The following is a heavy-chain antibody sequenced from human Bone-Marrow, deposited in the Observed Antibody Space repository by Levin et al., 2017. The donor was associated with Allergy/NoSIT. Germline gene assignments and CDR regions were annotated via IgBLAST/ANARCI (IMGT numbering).Heavy chain of an antibody. CDR3: ARAAAGPGGDY. CDR1: GYTFTSYG. V-gene: IGHV1-18*01. D-gene: IGHD6-13*01. J-gene: IGHJ4*02. CDR2: ISAYNGNT. Sequence: GESLKISCKASGYTFTSYGISWVRQAPGQGLEWMGWISAYNGNTNYAQKLQGRVTMTTDTSTSTAYMELRSLRSDDTAVYYCARAAAGPGGDYWGQGTLVTVSS.